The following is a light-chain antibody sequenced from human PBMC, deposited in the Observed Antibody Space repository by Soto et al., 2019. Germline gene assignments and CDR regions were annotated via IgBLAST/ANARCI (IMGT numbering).Light chain of an antibody. CDR1: QSVSSY. CDR3: QQRHMWPIT. CDR2: DAS. J-gene: IGKJ5*01. V-gene: IGKV3-11*01. Sequence: EIVLTQSPATLSLSPGERATLSCRASQSVSSYLAWYQQKPGQAPRLLIYDASNRATGIPARFSGSGSGTDFTLTISSLEPEDSAAYYCQQRHMWPITFGQGTRLEI.